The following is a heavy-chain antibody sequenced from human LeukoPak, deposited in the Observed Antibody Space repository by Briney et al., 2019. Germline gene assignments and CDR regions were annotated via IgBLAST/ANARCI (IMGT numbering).Heavy chain of an antibody. CDR1: GFTVSSNY. Sequence: GGSLRLSCAASGFTVSSNYMSWVRQAPGKGLEWVSVIYSGGSTYYADSVKGRFTISRDNSKNTLYLQMNSLRAGDTAVYYCAREGSSGWYRYFDYWGQGTLVTVSS. CDR2: IYSGGST. J-gene: IGHJ4*02. D-gene: IGHD6-19*01. V-gene: IGHV3-66*01. CDR3: AREGSSGWYRYFDY.